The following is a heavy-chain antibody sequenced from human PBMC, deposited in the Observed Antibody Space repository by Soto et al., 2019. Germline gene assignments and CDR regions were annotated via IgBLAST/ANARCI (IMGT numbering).Heavy chain of an antibody. CDR3: ATAIVVVITGVHFDY. D-gene: IGHD3-22*01. Sequence: PGGSLSLSCAASGFTFSSYAMSWVRQAPGKGLGWVSAISGSGGSTYYADPVKGRFTISRDNSKNTLYLQMNSLRAEDTAVYYCATAIVVVITGVHFDYWGQGTLVTVSS. V-gene: IGHV3-23*01. CDR2: ISGSGGST. CDR1: GFTFSSYA. J-gene: IGHJ4*02.